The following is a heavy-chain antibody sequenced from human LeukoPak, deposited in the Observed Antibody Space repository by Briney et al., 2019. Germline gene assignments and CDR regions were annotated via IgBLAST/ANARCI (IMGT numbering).Heavy chain of an antibody. D-gene: IGHD3/OR15-3a*01. J-gene: IGHJ4*02. CDR1: GGSFSGYY. V-gene: IGHV4-34*01. Sequence: SETLSLTCAVYGGSFSGYYWSWIRQPPGKGLEWIGEINHSGSTNYNPSLKSRVTISVDTSKNQFSLKLSSVTAADTAVYYCARGVEDWYYFDYWGQGTLVTVSS. CDR3: ARGVEDWYYFDY. CDR2: INHSGST.